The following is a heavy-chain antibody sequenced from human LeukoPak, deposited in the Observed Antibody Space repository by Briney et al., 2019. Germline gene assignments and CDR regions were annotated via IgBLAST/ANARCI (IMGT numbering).Heavy chain of an antibody. CDR3: ARGGKDIVVVPAFYYGMDV. Sequence: SETLSLTCTVSGGSISSGDYYWSWIRQPPGKGLEWIGYIYYSGSTYYNPSLKNRVTISVDTSKNQFSLKLSSVTAADTAVYYCARGGKDIVVVPAFYYGMDVWGKGTTVTVSS. V-gene: IGHV4-30-4*01. CDR1: GGSISSGDYY. CDR2: IYYSGST. J-gene: IGHJ6*04. D-gene: IGHD2-2*01.